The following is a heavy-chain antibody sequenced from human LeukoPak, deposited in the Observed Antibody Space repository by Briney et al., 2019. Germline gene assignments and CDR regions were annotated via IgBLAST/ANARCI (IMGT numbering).Heavy chain of an antibody. CDR1: GGSISSYY. V-gene: IGHV4-59*01. CDR2: IYYSGST. CDR3: ARVVRGVVTSNWFDP. D-gene: IGHD2-21*02. Sequence: PSETLSLTCTVSGGSISSYYWSWIRQPPGKGLEWIGYIYYSGSTNYNPSLKSRVTISVDTSKNQFSLKLSSVTAADTAVYYCARVVRGVVTSNWFDPWGQGTLVTVSS. J-gene: IGHJ5*02.